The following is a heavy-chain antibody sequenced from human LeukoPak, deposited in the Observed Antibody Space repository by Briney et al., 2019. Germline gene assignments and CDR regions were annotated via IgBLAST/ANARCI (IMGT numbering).Heavy chain of an antibody. D-gene: IGHD3-22*01. CDR3: ARTYYYDSRIGAFDI. CDR2: INPNSGGT. J-gene: IGHJ3*02. CDR1: GYTFTGYY. V-gene: IGHV1-2*02. Sequence: ASVKVSCKASGYTFTGYYMYWVRQAPGQGLEWMGWINPNSGGTNYAQKFQGRVTVTRDTSISTAYMELSRLRSDDTAVYYCARTYYYDSRIGAFDIWGQGTMVTVSS.